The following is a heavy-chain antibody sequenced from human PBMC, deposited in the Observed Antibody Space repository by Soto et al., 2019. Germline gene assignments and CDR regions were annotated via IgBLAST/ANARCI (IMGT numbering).Heavy chain of an antibody. Sequence: HPGGSLRLSCAASGFTFSSYAMHWVRQAPGKGLEWVAVISYDGSNKYYADSVKGRFTISRDNSKNTLYLQMNSLRAEDTAVYYCARDRRYFDWLPGGYYYGMDVWGQGTTVTVSS. D-gene: IGHD3-9*01. J-gene: IGHJ6*02. CDR2: ISYDGSNK. V-gene: IGHV3-30-3*01. CDR1: GFTFSSYA. CDR3: ARDRRYFDWLPGGYYYGMDV.